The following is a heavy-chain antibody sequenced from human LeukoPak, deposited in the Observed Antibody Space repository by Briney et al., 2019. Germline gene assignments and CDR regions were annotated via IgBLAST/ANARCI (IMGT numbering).Heavy chain of an antibody. CDR3: ARLKYYYDSSGYYPLFDY. V-gene: IGHV4-59*08. CDR2: IYYSGST. D-gene: IGHD3-22*01. CDR1: GVSISSYY. Sequence: SEILSLTCTVSGVSISSYYWSWIRQPPGKGLEWIGYIYYSGSTNYNPSLKSRVTISVDTSKNQFSLKLSSVTAADTAVYYCARLKYYYDSSGYYPLFDYWGQGTLVTVSS. J-gene: IGHJ4*02.